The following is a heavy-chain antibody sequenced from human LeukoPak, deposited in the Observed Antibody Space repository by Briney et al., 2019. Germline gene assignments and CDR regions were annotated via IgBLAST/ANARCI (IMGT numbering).Heavy chain of an antibody. CDR1: GFTFSSFS. V-gene: IGHV3-48*04. J-gene: IGHJ6*03. Sequence: PGGSLRLSCAASGFTFSSFSMNWVRQAPGKGLEWVSYISTSGFTIYYADSVKGRFTISRDNAKYSLYLQMNSLRADDTAVYYCVKVGWSDMDVWGKGTTVTISS. D-gene: IGHD6-19*01. CDR2: ISTSGFTI. CDR3: VKVGWSDMDV.